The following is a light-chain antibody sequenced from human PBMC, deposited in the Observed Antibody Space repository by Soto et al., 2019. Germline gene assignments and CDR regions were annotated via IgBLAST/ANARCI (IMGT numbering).Light chain of an antibody. CDR3: MQATQAYT. CDR2: MIS. CDR1: QSLVHRDGNTY. Sequence: DIVLTQTPLSSPVTLGQPASISCRSSQSLVHRDGNTYLTWLQQRPGQPPRLLIYMISNRFSGVPDRCSGSGAGTDFTLKISRVEADDGGVYYCMQATQAYTFGQGTKLEIK. J-gene: IGKJ2*01. V-gene: IGKV2-24*01.